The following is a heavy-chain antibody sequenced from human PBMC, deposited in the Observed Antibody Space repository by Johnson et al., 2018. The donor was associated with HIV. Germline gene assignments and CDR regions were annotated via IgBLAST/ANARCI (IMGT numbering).Heavy chain of an antibody. J-gene: IGHJ3*02. V-gene: IGHV3-20*04. Sequence: VRLVESGGGVVRPGGSLRLSCAASGFPFHDSGMSWVRQVPGKGLEWVSGINWNGASTGYADSVKGRFTISRDNAKNSLYLQMNSLRTEDTALYYCAKDSDTYYYGSGDAFDIWGQGTMVTVSS. D-gene: IGHD3-10*01. CDR1: GFPFHDSG. CDR2: INWNGAST. CDR3: AKDSDTYYYGSGDAFDI.